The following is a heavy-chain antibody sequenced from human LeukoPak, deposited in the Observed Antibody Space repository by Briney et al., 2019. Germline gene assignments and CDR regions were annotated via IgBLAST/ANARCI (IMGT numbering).Heavy chain of an antibody. J-gene: IGHJ6*02. CDR2: INHSGST. V-gene: IGHV4-34*01. CDR3: ARDPATLYYGMDV. Sequence: SETLSLTCAVYGGSFSGYYWSWIRQPPGKGLEWIGEINHSGSTNYNPSLRSRVTISVDTSKNQFSLKLSSVTAADTAVYYCARDPATLYYGMDVWGQGTTVTVSS. CDR1: GGSFSGYY.